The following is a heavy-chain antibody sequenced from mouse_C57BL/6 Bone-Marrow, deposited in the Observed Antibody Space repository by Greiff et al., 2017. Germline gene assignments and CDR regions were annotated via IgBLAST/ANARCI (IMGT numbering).Heavy chain of an antibody. J-gene: IGHJ4*01. D-gene: IGHD2-2*01. CDR2: ISDGGSYT. CDR3: ARKGYLYAMDY. Sequence: EVQRVESGGGLVKPGGSLKLSCAASGFTFSSYAMSWVRQTPEKRLEWVATISDGGSYTYYPDNVKGRFTISRDNAKNNLYLQMSHLKSEDTAMYYCARKGYLYAMDYWGQGTSVTVSS. V-gene: IGHV5-4*01. CDR1: GFTFSSYA.